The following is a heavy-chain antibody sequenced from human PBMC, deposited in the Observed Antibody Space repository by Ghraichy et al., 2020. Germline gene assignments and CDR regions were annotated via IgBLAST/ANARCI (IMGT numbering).Heavy chain of an antibody. CDR1: GFSLSTTGMC. J-gene: IGHJ4*02. CDR2: IDWDDDK. V-gene: IGHV2-70*01. CDR3: ARTINLYDSGYYFDY. D-gene: IGHD3-22*01. Sequence: SGPTLVKPTETLTLTCTFSGFSLSTTGMCVSWIRQPPGKALEWLAFIDWDDDKYYSTSVKTRLTISKDTSKNQVVLTMTNMDPVDTATYYWARTINLYDSGYYFDYWGQGSLVTVSS.